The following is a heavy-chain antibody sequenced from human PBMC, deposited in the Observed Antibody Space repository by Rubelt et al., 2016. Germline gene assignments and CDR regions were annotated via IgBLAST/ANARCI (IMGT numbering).Heavy chain of an antibody. CDR1: GGSISSYY. D-gene: IGHD1-26*01. V-gene: IGHV4-4*07. Sequence: QVQLQESGPGLVKPSETLSLTCTVSGGSISSYYWSWIRQPPRKGLDCIGLLYTSGGTNSNPSLKSRVTMSVDRSRSQFSLKLSSVTAADTAVYYCARGWVRMDVWGQGTTVTVSS. CDR2: LYTSGGT. J-gene: IGHJ6*02. CDR3: ARGWVRMDV.